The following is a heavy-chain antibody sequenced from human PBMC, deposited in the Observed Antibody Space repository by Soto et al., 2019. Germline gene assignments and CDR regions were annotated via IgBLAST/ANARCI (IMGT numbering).Heavy chain of an antibody. J-gene: IGHJ4*02. V-gene: IGHV3-23*01. CDR3: VEDAPNPFSD. CDR1: GFDFSNYG. D-gene: IGHD3-3*02. CDR2: ISGTAHAS. Sequence: EVQLLESGGGLVQPGGSLRISCAASGFDFSNYGMSWVRQAPGKGLEWVSAISGTAHASYYAASVKGRFTISRDNSKNTLYLHMNILRVEDTAVYFGVEDAPNPFSDWGQGTLVTVSS.